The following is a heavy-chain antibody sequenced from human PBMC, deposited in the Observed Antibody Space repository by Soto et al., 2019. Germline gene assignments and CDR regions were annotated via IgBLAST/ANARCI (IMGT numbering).Heavy chain of an antibody. CDR3: GRFVEMATPGVDYYYYGMDV. CDR1: GYTFTGYY. CDR2: INPNSGGT. V-gene: IGHV1-2*04. J-gene: IGHJ6*02. Sequence: ASVKVSCKASGYTFTGYYMHWVRQAPGQGLEWMGWINPNSGGTNYAQKFQGWVTMTRDTSISTAYMELSRLRSDDTAVYYCGRFVEMATPGVDYYYYGMDVWGQGTTVTVSS. D-gene: IGHD3-3*01.